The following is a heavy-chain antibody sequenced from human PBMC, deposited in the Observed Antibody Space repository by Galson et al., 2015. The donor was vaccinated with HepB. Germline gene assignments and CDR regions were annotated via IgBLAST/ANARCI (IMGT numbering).Heavy chain of an antibody. J-gene: IGHJ5*02. D-gene: IGHD2-2*01. CDR1: GGSISSSSYY. CDR3: ARTLGSCSSTTCNNWFDP. Sequence: TLSLTCSVSGGSISSSSYYWAWIRQSPEKGLEWIGSISYSGKTYYNSSLKSRVTISVDTFNHQFSLKLSSVTATDTAVYFCARTLGSCSSTTCNNWFDPWGQGTLVTVSS. V-gene: IGHV4-39*01. CDR2: ISYSGKT.